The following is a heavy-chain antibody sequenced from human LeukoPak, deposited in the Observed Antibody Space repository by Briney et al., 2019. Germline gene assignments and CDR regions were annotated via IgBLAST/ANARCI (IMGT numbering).Heavy chain of an antibody. J-gene: IGHJ4*02. CDR3: ARKTYPKAHTKQWLVTDRYYFDY. V-gene: IGHV4-34*01. CDR1: GGSFSGHY. Sequence: SETLSLTCAVYGGSFSGHYWSWIRQPPGQGLEWLAEINHGGSTSYSPSLKSRASISADKSKNQFSLRLTSVTAADTAVYYCARKTYPKAHTKQWLVTDRYYFDYWGQGTLVTVSS. CDR2: INHGGST. D-gene: IGHD6-19*01.